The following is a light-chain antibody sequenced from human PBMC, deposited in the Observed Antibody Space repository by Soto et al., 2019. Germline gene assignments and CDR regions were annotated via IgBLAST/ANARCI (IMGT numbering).Light chain of an antibody. CDR3: MQSLQTPRT. CDR2: LGF. V-gene: IGKV2-28*01. Sequence: DIVMTQSPFSLPVTPGEPASISCRSSQSLLHSNGYNYLDWYLQKPGQSPQFLIYLGFNRSSGVPDRFSATGSGTSFTRKISRVEAEDVGVYYCMQSLQTPRTFGQGTKVEIK. CDR1: QSLLHSNGYNY. J-gene: IGKJ1*01.